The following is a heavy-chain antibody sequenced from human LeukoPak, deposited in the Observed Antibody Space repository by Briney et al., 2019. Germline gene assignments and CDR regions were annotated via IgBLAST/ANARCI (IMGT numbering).Heavy chain of an antibody. CDR3: ASWGEGALDN. D-gene: IGHD1-26*01. CDR2: ISSTSSYR. Sequence: GGSLRLSCAASGFTFSSYSLNWVRQAPGKGLEWVSSISSTSSYRYYADSVKGRFTISRDNAKKSLYLQMNSLRVEDTGVYYCASWGEGALDNWGQGTLVTVSS. CDR1: GFTFSSYS. J-gene: IGHJ4*02. V-gene: IGHV3-21*01.